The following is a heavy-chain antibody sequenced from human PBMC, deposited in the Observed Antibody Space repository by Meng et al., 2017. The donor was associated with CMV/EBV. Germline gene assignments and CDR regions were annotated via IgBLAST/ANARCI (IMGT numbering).Heavy chain of an antibody. V-gene: IGHV4-34*01. CDR2: INHSGST. CDR1: GGSFSVYY. J-gene: IGHJ4*02. CDR3: ARESMVRGED. Sequence: RWGAGWLKPPETLSLPCAVYGGSFSVYYWRCARQPPGKGLEWIGEINHSGSTNHNPSLKSRVTISVDTSKNQFSLKLSSVTAADTAVYYCARESMVRGEDWGQGTLVTVSS. D-gene: IGHD3-10*01.